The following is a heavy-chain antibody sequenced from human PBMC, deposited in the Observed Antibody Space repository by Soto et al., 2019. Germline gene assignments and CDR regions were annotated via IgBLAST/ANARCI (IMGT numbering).Heavy chain of an antibody. CDR1: GGSISSSSYY. D-gene: IGHD6-13*01. CDR3: PRHSSWFSDFDY. CDR2: IYSSGTT. Sequence: ETRSRTCPVSGGSISSSSYYWGWIRQPPGKGLDWIGSIYSSGTTYYNTSLKSRLTISVDTAKNQVSLKLSAVTAADAAVYYCPRHSSWFSDFDYWGQGTLVTVYS. V-gene: IGHV4-39*01. J-gene: IGHJ4*02.